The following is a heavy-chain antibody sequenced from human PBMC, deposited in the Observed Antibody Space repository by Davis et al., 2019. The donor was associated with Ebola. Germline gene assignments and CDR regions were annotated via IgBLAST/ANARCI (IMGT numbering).Heavy chain of an antibody. J-gene: IGHJ4*02. Sequence: ALVKVSCKASGYTFTGYYMHWVRQAPGQGLEWMGWINPNSGGTNYAQKFQGRVTMTRDTSTSTVYMELSSLRSEDTAVYYCARGSPPSLYGDVGLSDYWGQGTLVTVSS. V-gene: IGHV1-2*02. CDR2: INPNSGGT. D-gene: IGHD4-17*01. CDR1: GYTFTGYY. CDR3: ARGSPPSLYGDVGLSDY.